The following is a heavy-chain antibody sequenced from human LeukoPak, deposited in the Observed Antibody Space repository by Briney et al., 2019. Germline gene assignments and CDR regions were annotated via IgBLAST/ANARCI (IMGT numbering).Heavy chain of an antibody. J-gene: IGHJ5*02. Sequence: SQTLSLTCTVSGGSISSGGYYWSWIRQHPGKGLEWIGYIYYSGSTYYNPSLKSRVTISVDTSKNQFSLKLSSVTAADTAVYYCARGYDSSGYGFDPWGQGTLVTVFS. CDR3: ARGYDSSGYGFDP. D-gene: IGHD3-22*01. V-gene: IGHV4-31*03. CDR2: IYYSGST. CDR1: GGSISSGGYY.